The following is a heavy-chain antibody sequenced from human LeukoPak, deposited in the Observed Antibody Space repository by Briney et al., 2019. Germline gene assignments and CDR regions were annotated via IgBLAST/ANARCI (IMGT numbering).Heavy chain of an antibody. V-gene: IGHV1-18*01. J-gene: IGHJ6*02. CDR2: ISAYNGIA. CDR1: VYTFTSYG. D-gene: IGHD2-2*01. Sequence: ASVKVSRKASVYTFTSYGISWVRQAPGQGLEWMGWISAYNGIANYAQKLQGRVTMTAETTTSTAYMVMRSLRSDAAAVYYCAREPPADDYYYGSDVWGQGNAVIVSS. CDR3: AREPPADDYYYGSDV.